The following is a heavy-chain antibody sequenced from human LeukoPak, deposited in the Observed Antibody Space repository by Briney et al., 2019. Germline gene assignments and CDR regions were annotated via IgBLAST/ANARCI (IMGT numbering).Heavy chain of an antibody. CDR3: ARDEGDLYCSSTSCSENWFDP. V-gene: IGHV1-3*01. Sequence: GASVKVSCKASGYTFTTYAMHWVRQAPGQRLEWMGWINAGNGNTKYSQKFQGRVTITRDTSASTAYMELSSLRSEDTAVYYCARDEGDLYCSSTSCSENWFDPWGQGTLVTVSS. CDR2: INAGNGNT. D-gene: IGHD2-2*01. J-gene: IGHJ5*02. CDR1: GYTFTTYA.